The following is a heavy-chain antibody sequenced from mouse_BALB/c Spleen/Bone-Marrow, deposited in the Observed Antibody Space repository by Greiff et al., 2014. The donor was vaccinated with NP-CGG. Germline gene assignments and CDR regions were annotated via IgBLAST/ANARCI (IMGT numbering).Heavy chain of an antibody. CDR1: GYTFTDYW. CDR2: IYPGG. CDR3: ARIYGSSIYYAMDY. D-gene: IGHD1-1*01. V-gene: IGHV1-63*02. Sequence: QVQLKESGTELVRPGTSVKISCKTSGYTFTDYWLGWVKQRPGHGLEWFGDIYPGGEKFKGKATLTADTSSSTAYMQLSSLTSEDSAVYFCARIYGSSIYYAMDYWGQGTSVTVSS. J-gene: IGHJ4*01.